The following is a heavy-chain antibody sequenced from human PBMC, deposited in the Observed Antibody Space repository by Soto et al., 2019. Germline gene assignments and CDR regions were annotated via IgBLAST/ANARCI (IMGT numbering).Heavy chain of an antibody. CDR3: AKEGGSRRPFDY. J-gene: IGHJ4*02. D-gene: IGHD3-10*01. V-gene: IGHV3-23*01. CDR2: LSARGDNT. Sequence: GSLILSCSASGCTFSNYGMNWVRQAPGKGLEWVSALSARGDNTYYADSVKGRFTISRDNSKNTLYLQMNSLRAEDTAIYYCAKEGGSRRPFDYWGQGILVTVSS. CDR1: GCTFSNYG.